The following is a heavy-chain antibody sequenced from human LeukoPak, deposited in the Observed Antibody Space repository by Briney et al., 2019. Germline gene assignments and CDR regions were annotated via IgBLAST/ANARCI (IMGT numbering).Heavy chain of an antibody. D-gene: IGHD3-22*01. J-gene: IGHJ3*02. V-gene: IGHV3-33*06. Sequence: GGSLRLSCAASGFTFSSYGMHWVRQAPGKGLEWVAVICCDGSNKYYADSVKGRFTIYRDNSKNTLYLQMNSLRAEDTAVYYCAKMTTGYYYTAFDIWGQGTMVTVSS. CDR3: AKMTTGYYYTAFDI. CDR2: ICCDGSNK. CDR1: GFTFSSYG.